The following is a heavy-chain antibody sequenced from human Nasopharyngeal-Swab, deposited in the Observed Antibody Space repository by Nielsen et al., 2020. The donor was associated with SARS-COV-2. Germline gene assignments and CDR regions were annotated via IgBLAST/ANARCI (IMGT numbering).Heavy chain of an antibody. CDR2: IYSGGNT. J-gene: IGHJ6*03. V-gene: IGHV3-66*01. CDR1: GFTVSSYY. D-gene: IGHD2-15*01. CDR3: PRSRIYYDYMDV. Sequence: GGSLCLSCAASGFTVSSYYMNWVRQPPGKGLEWILVIYSGGNTYYAGSVKGRFTISRDNSKNTLYLQMNNLRAEDTAVYYCPRSRIYYDYMDVWGKGTTVTVSS.